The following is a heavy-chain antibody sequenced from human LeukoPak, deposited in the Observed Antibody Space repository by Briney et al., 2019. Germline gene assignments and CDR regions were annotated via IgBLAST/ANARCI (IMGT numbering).Heavy chain of an antibody. J-gene: IGHJ4*02. D-gene: IGHD3-22*01. V-gene: IGHV4-39*01. CDR1: GGSISSSSYY. CDR3: ARPSYCDSSGYSFDY. Sequence: PSETLSLTCTVSGGSISSSSYYWGWIRQPPGKGLEWIGSIYYSGSTYYNPSLKSRVTISVDTSKNQFSLKLSSVTAADTAVYYCARPSYCDSSGYSFDYWGQGTLVTVSS. CDR2: IYYSGST.